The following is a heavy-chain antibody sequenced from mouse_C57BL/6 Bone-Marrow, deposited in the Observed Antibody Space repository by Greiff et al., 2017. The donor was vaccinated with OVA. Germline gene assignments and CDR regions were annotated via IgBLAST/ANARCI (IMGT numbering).Heavy chain of an antibody. J-gene: IGHJ1*03. CDR2: INPNNGGT. D-gene: IGHD1-1*01. CDR3: AREVTTVVAPWYFDV. V-gene: IGHV1-26*01. CDR1: GYTFTDYY. Sequence: VQLQQSGPELVKPGASVKISCKASGYTFTDYYMNWVKQSHGKSLEWIGDINPNNGGTSYNQKFKGKATLTVDKSSSTAYMELRSLTSEDSAVYYCAREVTTVVAPWYFDVWGTGTTVTVSS.